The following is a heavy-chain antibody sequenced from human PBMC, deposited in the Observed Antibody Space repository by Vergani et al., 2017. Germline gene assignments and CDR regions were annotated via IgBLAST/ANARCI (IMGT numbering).Heavy chain of an antibody. CDR3: AREKLNYDIVTGYYNYGMDV. J-gene: IGHJ6*02. V-gene: IGHV4-59*01. CDR1: GGSISSYY. D-gene: IGHD3-9*01. Sequence: QVQLQESGPGLVKPSETLSLTCTVSGGSISSYYWSWIRQPPGKGLEWIGYIYYSGSTNYNPALKSRVTIPVDTSKNQFSLKLSSGTAADTAVYYCAREKLNYDIVTGYYNYGMDVWGQGTTVTVSS. CDR2: IYYSGST.